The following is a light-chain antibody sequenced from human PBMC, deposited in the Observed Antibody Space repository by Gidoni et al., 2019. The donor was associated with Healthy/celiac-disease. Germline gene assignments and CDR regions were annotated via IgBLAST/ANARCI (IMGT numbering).Light chain of an antibody. J-gene: IGKJ3*01. CDR2: LGS. CDR3: MQALQTPIFX. Sequence: DIVMTQSPLSLPVTPGEPASISCRSSQSLLHSNGYNYLDWYLQKPGQSPQLLIYLGSNRASGVPDRLSGSGSGTDFTLKISRVEAEDVGVYYCMQALQTPIFXFXPGTKVDIK. CDR1: QSLLHSNGYNY. V-gene: IGKV2-28*01.